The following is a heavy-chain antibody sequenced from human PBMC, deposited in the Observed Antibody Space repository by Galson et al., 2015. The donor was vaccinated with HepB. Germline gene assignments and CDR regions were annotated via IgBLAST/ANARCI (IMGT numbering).Heavy chain of an antibody. CDR1: GYNFNNYG. Sequence: SVKVSCKASGYNFNNYGLSWIRQAPGPGLEWMGWFSGYDGSTNYAQKFQGRVTTTADASTGTAYLELRDLRSDDTAVYYCARDSRLELRLNNYFSYGMDVWGQGSAVTVSS. J-gene: IGHJ6*02. D-gene: IGHD1-1*01. CDR3: ARDSRLELRLNNYFSYGMDV. CDR2: FSGYDGST. V-gene: IGHV1-18*01.